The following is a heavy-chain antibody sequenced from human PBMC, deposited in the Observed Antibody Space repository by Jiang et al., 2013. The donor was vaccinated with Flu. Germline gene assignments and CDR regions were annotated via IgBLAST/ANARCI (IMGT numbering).Heavy chain of an antibody. CDR3: TRGSYDSSGYYSIGYFDH. D-gene: IGHD3-22*01. CDR2: AYYRSKWYT. J-gene: IGHJ4*02. V-gene: IGHV6-1*01. CDR1: GDSASSNSAG. Sequence: QTLSLTCAISGDSASSNSAGWNWIRQSPSRGLEWLGRAYYRSKWYTDYGLSMKSRLTINADTSRNQLSLQLNSVTPEDTAVYYCTRGSYDSSGYYSIGYFDHWGQGTLVTVSS.